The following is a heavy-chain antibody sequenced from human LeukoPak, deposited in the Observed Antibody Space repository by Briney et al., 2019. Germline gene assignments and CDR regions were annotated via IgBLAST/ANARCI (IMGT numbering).Heavy chain of an antibody. J-gene: IGHJ2*01. D-gene: IGHD4-17*01. CDR2: IHSSGST. CDR1: GDSISSRSYY. V-gene: IGHV4-39*02. Sequence: SETLSLTCTVSGDSISSRSYYWAWLRQAPVKGLEWIGSIHSSGSTYYNPSLKSRLTLSVDTSKNLFSLRLISVTAADTAAYYCANSLGGDYGWFGGQFGLWGRGTLVTVSS. CDR3: ANSLGGDYGWFGGQFGL.